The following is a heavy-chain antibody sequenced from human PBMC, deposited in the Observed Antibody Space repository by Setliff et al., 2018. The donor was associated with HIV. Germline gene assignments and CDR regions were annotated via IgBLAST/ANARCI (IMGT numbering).Heavy chain of an antibody. Sequence: PGGSLRLSCAASGFTFSSYGMHWVRQAPGKGLEWVAVISYDGSNKYYADSVKGRFTISRDNSKNTLYLQMNSLTAEDTALYYCTREVCSDGCPNDAFDIWGRGTMVTVSS. CDR2: ISYDGSNK. CDR3: TREVCSDGCPNDAFDI. J-gene: IGHJ3*02. V-gene: IGHV3-30*03. CDR1: GFTFSSYG. D-gene: IGHD2-15*01.